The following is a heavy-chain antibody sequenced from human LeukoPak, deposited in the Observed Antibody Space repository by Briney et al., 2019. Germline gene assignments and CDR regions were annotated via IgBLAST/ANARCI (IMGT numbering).Heavy chain of an antibody. Sequence: GGSLRLSCAASGFTFSSYGMHWVRQAPGKGLEWVAFIRYDGSNKYYADSVKGRFTISRDSSKNTLYLQMNSLRTEDTAVYYCAKTMSPYYYDSSGFWGQGTLVTVSS. J-gene: IGHJ4*02. V-gene: IGHV3-30*02. CDR2: IRYDGSNK. CDR1: GFTFSSYG. D-gene: IGHD3-22*01. CDR3: AKTMSPYYYDSSGF.